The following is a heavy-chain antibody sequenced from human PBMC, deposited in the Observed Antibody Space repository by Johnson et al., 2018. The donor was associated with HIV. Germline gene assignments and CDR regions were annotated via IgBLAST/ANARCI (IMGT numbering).Heavy chain of an antibody. D-gene: IGHD6-13*01. CDR1: GFTFSSYW. J-gene: IGHJ3*02. CDR3: ARERSSSRRAFDI. CDR2: INSDGSST. V-gene: IGHV3-74*01. Sequence: VQLVESGGGLVQPGGSLRLSCAASGFTFSSYWMHWVRQAPGKGLVWVSRINSDGSSTSYADSVKGRFTISRDNTKNTLYLQMNSLRAEDTALYYCARERSSSRRAFDIWGQGTMVTVSS.